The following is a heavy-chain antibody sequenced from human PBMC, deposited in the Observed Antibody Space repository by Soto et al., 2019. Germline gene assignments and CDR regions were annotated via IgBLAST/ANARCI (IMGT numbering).Heavy chain of an antibody. J-gene: IGHJ5*02. CDR1: ASTFTGYT. D-gene: IGHD4-17*01. Sequence: QGHLVQSGTAVKKPGASVKVSCKASASTFTGYTINWVRQAPGQALEWMGWISTFNGNTKYAGNFEGRVTMTTNTSTTTAYMELTSLTLDGRAVYFCARGTVTSGRWFGPWGQGHLVSVSS. CDR3: ARGTVTSGRWFGP. V-gene: IGHV1-18*04. CDR2: ISTFNGNT.